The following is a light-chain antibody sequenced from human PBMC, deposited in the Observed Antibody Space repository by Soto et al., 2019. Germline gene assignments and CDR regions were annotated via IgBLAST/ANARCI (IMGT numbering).Light chain of an antibody. CDR3: QQANSFPLT. J-gene: IGKJ4*01. V-gene: IGKV3D-20*02. CDR2: DAS. Sequence: EVVLTQSPGTLSLSPGERATLSCRTSQTVSSSFLAWYQQTPGQAPRLLIYDASIRATDIPDRFTGSGSGTDFTLTISSLQPEDFATYYCQQANSFPLTFGGGTKVDIK. CDR1: QTVSSSF.